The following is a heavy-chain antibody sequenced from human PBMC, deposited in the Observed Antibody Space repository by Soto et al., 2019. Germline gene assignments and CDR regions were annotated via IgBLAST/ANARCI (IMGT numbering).Heavy chain of an antibody. CDR1: GFTFSSYS. Sequence: PWGSLRLSCAASGFTFSSYSMNWVRQAPGKGLEWVSYISSSSSTIYYADSVKGRFTISRDNAKNSLYLQMNSLRAEDTAVYYCARDSPHPNDYGGYDAFDIWGQGTMVTVSS. J-gene: IGHJ3*02. V-gene: IGHV3-48*01. CDR2: ISSSSSTI. D-gene: IGHD4-17*01. CDR3: ARDSPHPNDYGGYDAFDI.